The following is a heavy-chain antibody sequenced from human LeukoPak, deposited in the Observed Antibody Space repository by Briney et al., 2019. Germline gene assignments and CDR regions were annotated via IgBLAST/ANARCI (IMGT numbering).Heavy chain of an antibody. V-gene: IGHV4-34*01. J-gene: IGHJ6*02. CDR1: GGSFSGYY. CDR3: ARIVVPATNTDYYGMDV. CDR2: INHSGST. Sequence: SETLSLTCAVYGGSFSGYYWSWIRQPPGKGLEWIGEINHSGSTNYNPSLKSRVTISVDTSKNQFPLKLSSVTAADTAVYYCARIVVPATNTDYYGMDVWGQGTTVTVSS. D-gene: IGHD2-2*01.